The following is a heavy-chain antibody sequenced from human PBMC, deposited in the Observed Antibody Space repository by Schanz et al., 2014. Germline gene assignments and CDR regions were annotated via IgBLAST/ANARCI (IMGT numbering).Heavy chain of an antibody. CDR2: IYIGGNT. V-gene: IGHV3-66*01. CDR3: ARESSNDIVLVPGAVFDH. CDR1: GFSVGNKY. Sequence: EVHLVESGGGVVQPGRSLRLSCAASGFSVGNKYMNWVRQAPGKGLEWVSFIYIGGNTYYADSVKGRFTISRDNSKNTVYLQMNSLRPGDTAVYYCARESSNDIVLVPGAVFDHWGQGILVTVSS. D-gene: IGHD2-2*01. J-gene: IGHJ4*02.